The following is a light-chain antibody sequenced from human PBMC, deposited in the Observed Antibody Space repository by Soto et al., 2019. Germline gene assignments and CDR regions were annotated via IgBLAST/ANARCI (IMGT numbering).Light chain of an antibody. CDR3: CSYAGIYTVL. CDR2: DVS. CDR1: SSDVGGYHF. Sequence: QSALTQPRSVSGSPGQSVTISCTGTSSDVGGYHFVSWYQQHPGKAPKVMIYDVSKRPSGVPDRFSGSKSGNTASLTISGLQAEDEADYFCCSYAGIYTVLFGGGTKLTVL. V-gene: IGLV2-11*01. J-gene: IGLJ2*01.